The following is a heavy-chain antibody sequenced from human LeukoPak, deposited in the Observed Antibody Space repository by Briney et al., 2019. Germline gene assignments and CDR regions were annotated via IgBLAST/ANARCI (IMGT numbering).Heavy chain of an antibody. D-gene: IGHD3-3*01. Sequence: GGSLRLSCAASGFTFSSYSMNWVRQAPGKGLEWVSSISSSSSYIYYADSVKGRFTISRDNAKNSLYLQMNSLRAEDTALYHCARVGNGLRFLEWSTYYYYMDVWGKGTTVTVSS. CDR1: GFTFSSYS. J-gene: IGHJ6*03. CDR2: ISSSSSYI. CDR3: ARVGNGLRFLEWSTYYYYMDV. V-gene: IGHV3-21*04.